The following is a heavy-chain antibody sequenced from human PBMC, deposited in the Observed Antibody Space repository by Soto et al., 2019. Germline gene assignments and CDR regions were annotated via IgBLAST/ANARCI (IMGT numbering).Heavy chain of an antibody. V-gene: IGHV3-15*07. CDR3: TTDPQYRYSSSWYYFDY. CDR1: GFTFSNAW. D-gene: IGHD6-13*01. CDR2: IKSKTDGGTT. J-gene: IGHJ4*02. Sequence: GGSLRLSCAASGFTFSNAWMNWVRQAPGKGLECVGRIKSKTDGGTTDYAAPVKGRFTISRDDSKNTLYLQMNSLKTEDTAVYYCTTDPQYRYSSSWYYFDYWGQGTLVTVSS.